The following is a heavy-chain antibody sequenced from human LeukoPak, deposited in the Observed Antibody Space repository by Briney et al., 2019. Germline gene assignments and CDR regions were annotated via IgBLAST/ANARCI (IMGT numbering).Heavy chain of an antibody. J-gene: IGHJ1*01. D-gene: IGHD3-22*01. CDR3: ARVESLAYYYDSSGYYAPAEYFQH. V-gene: IGHV1-18*01. Sequence: GASVKVSCKASGGTFSSYAISWVRQAPGQGLEWMGWISAYNGNTNYAQKLQGRVTMTTDTSTSTAYMELRSLRSDDTAVYYCARVESLAYYYDSSGYYAPAEYFQHWGQGTLVTVSS. CDR1: GGTFSSYA. CDR2: ISAYNGNT.